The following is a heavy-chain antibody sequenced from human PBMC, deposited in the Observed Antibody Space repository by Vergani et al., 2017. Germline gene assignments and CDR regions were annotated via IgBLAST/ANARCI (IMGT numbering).Heavy chain of an antibody. CDR2: ISGSGGST. J-gene: IGHJ3*01. CDR3: AKMYLTGPGGVEPGDDAFDF. Sequence: EVQLLESGGGLVQPGGSLRLSCAASGFTFSSYAMSWVRQAPGKGLEWVSAISGSGGSTYYADSVKGRFTISRDNSKNTLYLQMNSLRAEDTAVYYCAKMYLTGPGGVEPGDDAFDFWGQGTMVTVSS. CDR1: GFTFSSYA. D-gene: IGHD1-20*01. V-gene: IGHV3-23*01.